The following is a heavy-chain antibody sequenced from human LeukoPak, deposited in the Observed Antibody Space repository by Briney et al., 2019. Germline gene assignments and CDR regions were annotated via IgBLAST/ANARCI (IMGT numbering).Heavy chain of an antibody. CDR3: ARGYGSGSYFPLNWFDP. D-gene: IGHD3-10*01. V-gene: IGHV4-4*07. J-gene: IGHJ5*02. CDR1: GGSISGYY. Sequence: SETLSLTCTVSGGSISGYYWSWIRQPAGKGLEWIGRIYSSGSTNYSPSLKSRVTMSVDTSKNQFSLKLSSVTAADTAVYYCARGYGSGSYFPLNWFDPWGQGTLVTVSS. CDR2: IYSSGST.